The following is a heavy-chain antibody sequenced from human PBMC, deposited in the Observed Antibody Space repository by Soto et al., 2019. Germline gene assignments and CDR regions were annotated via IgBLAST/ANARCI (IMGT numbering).Heavy chain of an antibody. V-gene: IGHV4-30-2*01. Sequence: ISLTCAVSGGPISVGGYSLSWIRQPPGKGLEWIGYIYQSGSTYYNPSLKSRVTISLDRSKNQFSLMLNSVTAADTAVYYCARVGETNGDYYFDYWGQGTLVTVSS. CDR3: ARVGETNGDYYFDY. CDR1: GGPISVGGYS. CDR2: IYQSGST. D-gene: IGHD2-8*01. J-gene: IGHJ4*02.